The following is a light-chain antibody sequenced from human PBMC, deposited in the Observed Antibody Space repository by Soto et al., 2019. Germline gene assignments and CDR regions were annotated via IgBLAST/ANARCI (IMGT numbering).Light chain of an antibody. CDR2: DAA. J-gene: IGKJ3*01. CDR1: QNINTY. V-gene: IGKV1-39*01. Sequence: DIQMTQSPYSLSAAVGDRVTIACRASQNINTYLNWYQQKPGKAPNLLIFDAASLQSGVPSRFSGGGSRTEFTRTLTSLQPEDFATYYCQQTSSAPFTFGPGANVDIK. CDR3: QQTSSAPFT.